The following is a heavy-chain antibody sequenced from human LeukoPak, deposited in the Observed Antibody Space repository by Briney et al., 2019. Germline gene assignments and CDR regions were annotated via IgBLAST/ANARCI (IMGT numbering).Heavy chain of an antibody. CDR2: IYYTGRI. CDR1: GVSVSSGSYY. Sequence: PSETLSVTCSVSGVSVSSGSYYWGWIRQPPGKGLEWIGNIYYTGRINYNPSLNSRVTISADTSKNQFSLNLRSVTAEDTAVYYCASVAPIGWHVWGQGTTVIVSS. CDR3: ASVAPIGWHV. D-gene: IGHD5-24*01. V-gene: IGHV4-39*01. J-gene: IGHJ6*02.